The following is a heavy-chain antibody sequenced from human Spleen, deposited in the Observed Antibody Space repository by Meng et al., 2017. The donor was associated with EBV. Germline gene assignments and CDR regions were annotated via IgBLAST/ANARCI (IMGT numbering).Heavy chain of an antibody. J-gene: IGHJ5*02. CDR1: GDSISSFYY. Sequence: QLQPRASGPGQVKPSETLSLTCTVSGDSISSFYYWGWIRQPPGRGLEWIGSVHYTGSTYYSPSLKSRVTVSVDTSKNQFSLRLTSVTAADTAVYYCARPFPSWQSPRLDPFGAWGQGTLVTVSS. CDR3: ARPFPSWQSPRLDPFGA. D-gene: IGHD6-19*01. V-gene: IGHV4-39*01. CDR2: VHYTGST.